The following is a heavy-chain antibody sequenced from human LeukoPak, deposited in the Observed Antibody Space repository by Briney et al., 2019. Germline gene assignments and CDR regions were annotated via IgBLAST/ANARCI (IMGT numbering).Heavy chain of an antibody. CDR1: GYTFTSYG. CDR3: ARETIAARTGGLFDY. J-gene: IGHJ4*02. CDR2: ISAYNGNT. D-gene: IGHD6-6*01. Sequence: ASVKVSCKASGYTFTSYGISWVRQAPGQGLEWMGWISAYNGNTNYAQKLQGRVTMTTDTSTSTAYMELRSLRSDDTAVYYCARETIAARTGGLFDYWGQGTLVPSPQ. V-gene: IGHV1-18*01.